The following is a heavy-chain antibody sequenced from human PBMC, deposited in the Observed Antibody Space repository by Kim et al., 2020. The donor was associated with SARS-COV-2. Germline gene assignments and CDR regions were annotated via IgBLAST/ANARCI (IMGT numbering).Heavy chain of an antibody. CDR2: ISSSSNDI. D-gene: IGHD6-13*01. CDR1: GFSFSSYS. Sequence: GGSLRLSCAASGFSFSSYSLNWVRQAPGKGLEWVSYISSSSNDIYYTDSVKGRFTFSRDNAENSLYLQMNSLRAEDTAVYYCARDGGTAAAGTHYFDYWGQGALVTVSS. V-gene: IGHV3-21*05. CDR3: ARDGGTAAAGTHYFDY. J-gene: IGHJ4*02.